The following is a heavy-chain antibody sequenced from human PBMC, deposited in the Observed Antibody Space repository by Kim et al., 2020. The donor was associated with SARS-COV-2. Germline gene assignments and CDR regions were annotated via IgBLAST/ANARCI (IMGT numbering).Heavy chain of an antibody. V-gene: IGHV3-33*01. Sequence: GGSLRLSCAASGFTFSSYGMHWVRQAPGKGLEWVAVIWYDGSNKYYADSVKGRFTISRDNSKNTLYLQMNSLRAEDTAVYYCARGCRVGQQLVKSHYYYGMDVWGQGTTVTVSS. CDR3: ARGCRVGQQLVKSHYYYGMDV. CDR2: IWYDGSNK. J-gene: IGHJ6*02. D-gene: IGHD6-13*01. CDR1: GFTFSSYG.